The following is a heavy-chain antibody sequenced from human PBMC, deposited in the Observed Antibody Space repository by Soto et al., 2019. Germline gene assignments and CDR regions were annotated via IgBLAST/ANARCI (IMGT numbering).Heavy chain of an antibody. CDR2: IYYSGST. D-gene: IGHD2-21*02. V-gene: IGHV4-59*01. CDR1: GGSISSYY. J-gene: IGHJ5*02. CDR3: ARVAPPYCGGDCYSGWFDP. Sequence: SETLSLTCTVSGGSISSYYWSWIRQPPGKGLEWIGYIYYSGSTNYNPSLKSRVAISVDTSKNQFSLKLSSVTAADTAVYYCARVAPPYCGGDCYSGWFDPWGQGTLVTVSS.